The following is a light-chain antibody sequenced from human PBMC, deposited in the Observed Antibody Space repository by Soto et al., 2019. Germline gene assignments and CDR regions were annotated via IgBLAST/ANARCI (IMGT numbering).Light chain of an antibody. CDR3: QQYGDSPAT. CDR2: GAF. V-gene: IGKV3-20*01. CDR1: QSVSSSY. J-gene: IGKJ3*01. Sequence: EIVLTQSPGTLSLTPGERGTLSCRASQSVSSSYLAWYQQKPGQAPRLLIYGAFNRATGIPDRFSGSGSGTDFTLTFSRLEPEDFAVYYCQQYGDSPATFGPGTKVDNK.